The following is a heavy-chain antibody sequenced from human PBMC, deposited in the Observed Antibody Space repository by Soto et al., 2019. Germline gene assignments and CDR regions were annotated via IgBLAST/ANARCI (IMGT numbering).Heavy chain of an antibody. J-gene: IGHJ6*02. D-gene: IGHD4-17*01. CDR1: GFTFSSYA. CDR3: ARSDYGDYLSDYYYGMDV. V-gene: IGHV3-30-3*01. Sequence: LRLSCAASGFTFSSYAMHWVRQAPGKGLEWVAVISYDGSNKYYADSVKGRFTISRDNSKNTLYLQMNSLRAEDTAVYYCARSDYGDYLSDYYYGMDVWGQGTTVTVSS. CDR2: ISYDGSNK.